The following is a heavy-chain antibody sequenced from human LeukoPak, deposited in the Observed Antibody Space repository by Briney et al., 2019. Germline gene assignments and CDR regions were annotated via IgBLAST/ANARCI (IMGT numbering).Heavy chain of an antibody. D-gene: IGHD6-19*01. V-gene: IGHV4-59*01. CDR1: SGSISGYY. CDR3: ARGSPLMAGIYNFDY. Sequence: KPSETLSFTCSVSSGSISGYYWNWIRQPPGKGLEWIGQIFYSGSTTYNPSLKSPVTISVDTSKNQFSLKVRSVTAADTAVYYCARGSPLMAGIYNFDYWGQGRLVTVPS. J-gene: IGHJ4*02. CDR2: IFYSGST.